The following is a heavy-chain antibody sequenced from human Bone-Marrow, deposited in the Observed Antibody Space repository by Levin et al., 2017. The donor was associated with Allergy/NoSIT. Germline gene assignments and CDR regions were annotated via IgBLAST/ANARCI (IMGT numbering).Heavy chain of an antibody. J-gene: IGHJ4*02. V-gene: IGHV1-18*01. CDR3: ARKGAYCGGDCYSPGYYFDY. CDR1: GYTFTSYG. CDR2: ISAYNGNT. Sequence: VASVKVSCKASGYTFTSYGISWVRQAPGQGLEWMGWISAYNGNTNYAQKLQGRVTMTTDTSTSTAYMELRSLRSDDTAVYYCARKGAYCGGDCYSPGYYFDYWGQGTLVTVSS. D-gene: IGHD2-21*02.